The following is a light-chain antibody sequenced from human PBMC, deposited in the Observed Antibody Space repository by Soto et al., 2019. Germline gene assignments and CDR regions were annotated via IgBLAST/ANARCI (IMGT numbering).Light chain of an antibody. J-gene: IGKJ2*01. V-gene: IGKV4-1*01. CDR2: WAS. CDR1: QSVLYTSNNKNY. CDR3: QQYYSSPYT. Sequence: DIVMTQSPDSLAVSLGERATINCKSSQSVLYTSNNKNYLAWYQQKPEQPPKLLIYWASARDSGVPDRFSGSGSGTDFTLTVSSLQAEDVAVYYCQQYYSSPYTFGQGTKLEIQ.